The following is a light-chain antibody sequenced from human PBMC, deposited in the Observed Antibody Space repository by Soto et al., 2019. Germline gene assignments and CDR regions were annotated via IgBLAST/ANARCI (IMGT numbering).Light chain of an antibody. CDR2: DTS. Sequence: DIQMTQSPSSVSASVGDRVTITCRASQDVSTWLAWYQHKPGKAPNLLIHDTSILQSGVPSRFSGSGSGTEFTLTISSLQPEDFETYYCQQAHSFPLTFGGGTKVDIK. CDR1: QDVSTW. CDR3: QQAHSFPLT. V-gene: IGKV1-12*01. J-gene: IGKJ4*01.